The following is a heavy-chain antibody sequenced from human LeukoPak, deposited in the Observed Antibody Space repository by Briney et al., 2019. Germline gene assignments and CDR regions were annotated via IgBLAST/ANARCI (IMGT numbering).Heavy chain of an antibody. Sequence: GSLRLSCAASGFTFSSYAISWVRQAPGKGLEWVSTIGGDGSTYYADSVKGRFTISRDTSQNTLYLQMNTLRAEDTAQYYCWYSHGYWGQGTLVTVSS. CDR3: WYSHGY. V-gene: IGHV3-23*01. CDR1: GFTFSSYA. D-gene: IGHD6-13*01. J-gene: IGHJ4*02. CDR2: IGGDGST.